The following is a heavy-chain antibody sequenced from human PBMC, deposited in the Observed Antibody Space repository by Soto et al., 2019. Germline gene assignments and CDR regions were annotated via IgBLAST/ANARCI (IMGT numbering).Heavy chain of an antibody. CDR1: GFTFSSYA. CDR3: AKGIQLWLLLDY. D-gene: IGHD5-18*01. V-gene: IGHV3-23*01. CDR2: ISGSGGST. Sequence: EVQLLESGGGLVQPGGSLRLSCAASGFTFSSYAMSWVRQAPGKGLEWDSAISGSGGSTYYADSVKGRFTISRDNSKNTLYLQMNSLRAEDTAVYYCAKGIQLWLLLDYWGQGTLVTVSS. J-gene: IGHJ4*02.